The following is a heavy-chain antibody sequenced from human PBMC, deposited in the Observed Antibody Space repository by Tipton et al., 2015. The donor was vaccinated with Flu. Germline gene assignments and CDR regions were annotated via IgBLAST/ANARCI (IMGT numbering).Heavy chain of an antibody. J-gene: IGHJ6*02. CDR2: IYSGGST. V-gene: IGHV3-66*01. CDR1: GFTVSSNY. CDR3: ARVSLYGSGSYYYYYGMDV. Sequence: AASGFTVSSNYTSWVRQAPGKGLEWVSVIYSGGSTYYADSVKGRFTISRDNSKNTLYLQMNSLRAEDTAVYYCARVSLYGSGSYYYYYGMDVWGQGTTVTVSS. D-gene: IGHD3-10*01.